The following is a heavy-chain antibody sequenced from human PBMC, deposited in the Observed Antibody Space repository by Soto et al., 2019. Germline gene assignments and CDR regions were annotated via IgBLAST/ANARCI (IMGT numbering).Heavy chain of an antibody. CDR1: GGSISSYY. CDR3: ARALWSLQYFDY. D-gene: IGHD1-1*01. V-gene: IGHV4-59*01. Sequence: SETLSLTCTVSGGSISSYYWSWIRQPPGKGLEWIGYIYYSGSTNYNPSLKSRVTISVDTSKNQFSLKLSSVTAADTAVYYCARALWSLQYFDYWGQGTLVTV. CDR2: IYYSGST. J-gene: IGHJ4*02.